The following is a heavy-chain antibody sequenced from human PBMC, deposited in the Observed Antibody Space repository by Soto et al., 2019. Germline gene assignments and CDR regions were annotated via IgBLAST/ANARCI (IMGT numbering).Heavy chain of an antibody. D-gene: IGHD6-19*01. J-gene: IGHJ4*02. CDR2: MNPNSGNT. Sequence: ASVKVSCKASGYTFTSYDINWVRQATGQGLEWMGWMNPNSGNTGYAQKFQGRVTMTRNTSISTAYMELSSLRSVDTAVYYCAIPGIAVAGGEAYFDYWGQGTLVTVSS. V-gene: IGHV1-8*01. CDR1: GYTFTSYD. CDR3: AIPGIAVAGGEAYFDY.